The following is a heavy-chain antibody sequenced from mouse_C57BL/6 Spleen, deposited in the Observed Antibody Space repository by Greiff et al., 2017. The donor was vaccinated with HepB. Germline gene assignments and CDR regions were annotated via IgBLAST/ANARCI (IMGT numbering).Heavy chain of an antibody. CDR3: ARGGMVTTGYYAMDY. D-gene: IGHD2-2*01. V-gene: IGHV3-3*01. Sequence: VQLKESGPSLVRPSQTLSLTCTVTGFSINSDCYWIWIRQFPGNKLEYIGYTFYSGITYYNPSLESRTYITRDTSKNQFSLKLSSVTTEDTATYYCARGGMVTTGYYAMDYWGQGTSVTVSS. CDR1: GFSINSDCY. J-gene: IGHJ4*01. CDR2: TFYSGIT.